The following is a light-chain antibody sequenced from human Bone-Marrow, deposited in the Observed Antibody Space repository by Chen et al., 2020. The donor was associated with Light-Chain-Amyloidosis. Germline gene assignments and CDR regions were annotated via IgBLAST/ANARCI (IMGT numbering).Light chain of an antibody. V-gene: IGLV2-14*01. Sequence: QSALTQPASVSGSPGPPITLSCTGTSGDVGTYNYVSWYQQHPGKAPKVMIYAVSNRPSGVSNRFSGSKSGDTASLTSSGLQAEDEADYYCSSFTSSSSYVFGPGTKVTVL. CDR2: AVS. CDR1: SGDVGTYNY. CDR3: SSFTSSSSYV. J-gene: IGLJ1*01.